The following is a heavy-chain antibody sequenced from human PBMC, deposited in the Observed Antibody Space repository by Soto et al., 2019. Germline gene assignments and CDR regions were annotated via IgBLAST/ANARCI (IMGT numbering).Heavy chain of an antibody. D-gene: IGHD1-7*01. J-gene: IGHJ6*03. CDR3: ARGVLHRGPLITGTTFDSYMDV. CDR1: GGTFSSYT. CDR2: IIPIRGIA. Sequence: QVQLVQSGAEVKKPGSSVKVSCKASGGTFSSYTISWVRQAPGQGLEWMGRIIPIRGIANYAQKFQGIVTITADKSTSTAYMELSSLRSEDTAVYYCARGVLHRGPLITGTTFDSYMDVWGKGTTVTVSS. V-gene: IGHV1-69*02.